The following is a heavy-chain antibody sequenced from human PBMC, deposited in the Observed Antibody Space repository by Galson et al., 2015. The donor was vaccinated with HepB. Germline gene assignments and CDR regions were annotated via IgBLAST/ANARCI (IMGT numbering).Heavy chain of an antibody. J-gene: IGHJ6*02. Sequence: LSLTCTVSGGSISSGDYYWSWIRQPPGKGLEWIGYIYYSGSTYYNPSLKSRVTISVDTSKNQFSLKLSSVTAADTAVYYCARGFTIFGVVIIPYGMDVWGQGTTVTVSS. D-gene: IGHD3-3*01. CDR3: ARGFTIFGVVIIPYGMDV. CDR2: IYYSGST. CDR1: GGSISSGDYY. V-gene: IGHV4-30-4*01.